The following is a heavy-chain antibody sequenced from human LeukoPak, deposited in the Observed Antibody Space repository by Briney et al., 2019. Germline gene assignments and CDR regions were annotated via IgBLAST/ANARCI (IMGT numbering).Heavy chain of an antibody. Sequence: SETLSLTCTVSGDSINSLDLWGWVRQPPGKGLEWIGEMYLSGTTHSNPSVKSRVTISIDKSKNQFFLNLSSVTAADTAVYYCAGLVGRYSSDLYYYYFDYWGQGTLVTVSS. CDR1: GDSINSLDL. CDR3: AGLVGRYSSDLYYYYFDY. CDR2: MYLSGTT. V-gene: IGHV4-4*02. D-gene: IGHD1-26*01. J-gene: IGHJ4*02.